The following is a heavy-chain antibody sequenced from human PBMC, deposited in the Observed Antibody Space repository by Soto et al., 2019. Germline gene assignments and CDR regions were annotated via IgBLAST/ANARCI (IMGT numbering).Heavy chain of an antibody. V-gene: IGHV4-34*01. D-gene: IGHD2-2*01. J-gene: IGHJ6*02. CDR2: INHSGNT. CDR1: GGSFSCYY. CDR3: AXSGPAVLNGFYYPDMDV. Sequence: PSETLSLTCSIYGGSFSCYYWSWTRQPPGKGLEWIGEINHSGNTNYNPSLKSRVTISVDTSNNQSSLKLNSVTAADTAVYYCAXSGPAVLNGFYYPDMDVWGQGTTVTVSS.